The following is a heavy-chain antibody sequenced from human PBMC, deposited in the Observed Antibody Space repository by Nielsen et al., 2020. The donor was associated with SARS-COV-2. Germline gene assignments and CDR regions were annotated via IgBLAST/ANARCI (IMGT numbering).Heavy chain of an antibody. CDR2: IFHTGST. J-gene: IGHJ6*02. Sequence: SETLSLTWAVSGGSISSSNWWNWVRQAPGKGLEWLGEIFHTGSTTYNPSLKSRVTISIDKSQNQFSLRLSSVIAADTAVYYCARAPLLDWLFPNYYGMDVWGQGTTVTVSS. CDR3: ARAPLLDWLFPNYYGMDV. D-gene: IGHD3-9*01. CDR1: GGSISSSNW. V-gene: IGHV4-4*02.